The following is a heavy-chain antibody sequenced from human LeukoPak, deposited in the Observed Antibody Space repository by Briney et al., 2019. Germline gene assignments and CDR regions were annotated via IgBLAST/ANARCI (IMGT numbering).Heavy chain of an antibody. V-gene: IGHV4-4*07. D-gene: IGHD3-22*01. Sequence: PSETLSLTCTVSGGSISSYYWSWIRQPAGKGLEWIGRIYTSGSTNYNPSLKSRVTMSVDTSKNQFSLKLSSVTAADTAVYYCARSSHYYDSSGYPSPSFDYWGQGTLVTVSS. CDR1: GGSISSYY. CDR2: IYTSGST. CDR3: ARSSHYYDSSGYPSPSFDY. J-gene: IGHJ4*02.